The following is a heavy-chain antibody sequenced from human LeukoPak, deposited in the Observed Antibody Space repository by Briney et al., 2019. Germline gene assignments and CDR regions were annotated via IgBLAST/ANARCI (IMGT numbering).Heavy chain of an antibody. CDR2: VSAYNCNT. J-gene: IGHJ4*02. D-gene: IGHD6-19*01. CDR1: GYTFTSYG. CDR3: ARDQTIAVAGFWFFPFDY. V-gene: IGHV1-18*01. Sequence: GASVTVSCKASGYTFTSYGISWVRPAPGQGLEWVGWVSAYNCNTNYAQKLQGRVTMTTGTSTSKAYMELRSLTSDGTAVYYCARDQTIAVAGFWFFPFDYWGQGTLVTVSS.